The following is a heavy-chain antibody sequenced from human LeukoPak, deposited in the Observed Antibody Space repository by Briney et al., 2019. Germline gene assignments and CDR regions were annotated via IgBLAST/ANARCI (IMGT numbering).Heavy chain of an antibody. CDR2: TYYRSKWYN. J-gene: IGHJ3*02. CDR1: GDSVSSNSAA. V-gene: IGHV6-1*01. D-gene: IGHD6-13*01. Sequence: SQTLSLTCAISGDSVSSNSAAWNWIRQSPSRGLEWLGRTYYRSKWYNGYAVSVKSRITINPDTSKNQFSLQLNSVTPEDTAVYYRARDSGPGYSSSWDRDAFDIWGQGTMVTVSS. CDR3: ARDSGPGYSSSWDRDAFDI.